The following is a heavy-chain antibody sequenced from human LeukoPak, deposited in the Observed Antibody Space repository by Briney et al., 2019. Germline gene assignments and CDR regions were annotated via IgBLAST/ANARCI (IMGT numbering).Heavy chain of an antibody. D-gene: IGHD2-2*01. CDR2: IKQDGSEK. Sequence: GGSLRLSCAASGFTFSSYWMSWVRQAPGKGLEWVANIKQDGSEKYYVDSVKGRFTISRDNAKNSLYLQMNSLRAEDTAVYYCASSVVVPAASAYLDYWGQGTLVTVSS. CDR3: ASSVVVPAASAYLDY. CDR1: GFTFSSYW. V-gene: IGHV3-7*01. J-gene: IGHJ4*02.